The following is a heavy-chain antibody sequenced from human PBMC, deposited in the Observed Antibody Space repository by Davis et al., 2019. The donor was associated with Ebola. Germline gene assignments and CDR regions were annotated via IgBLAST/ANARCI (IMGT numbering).Heavy chain of an antibody. V-gene: IGHV1-2*02. CDR1: GLTFTENH. CDR3: ARDHPGPQTLDI. D-gene: IGHD4-23*01. Sequence: ASVKVSCKASGLTFTENHFHWMRQAPGQGLEWMGWSHPNGAATKYAQKFQGRVTMTRDRSISTAYMELSSLTHDDTAVYYCARDHPGPQTLDIWGQGTVITVSS. J-gene: IGHJ3*02. CDR2: SHPNGAAT.